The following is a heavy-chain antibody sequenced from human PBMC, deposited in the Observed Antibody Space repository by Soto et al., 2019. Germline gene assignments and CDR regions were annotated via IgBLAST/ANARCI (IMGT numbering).Heavy chain of an antibody. Sequence: SLGLSCAASGFTFDDYAMHWVRQAPGKGLEWVSDISWNSGSIGYADSVKGRFTISRDNAKNSLYLQMNSLRAEDTALYYCAKEIGGPSSHWGQGTLVTVSS. CDR1: GFTFDDYA. CDR2: ISWNSGSI. J-gene: IGHJ4*02. D-gene: IGHD6-13*01. V-gene: IGHV3-9*01. CDR3: AKEIGGPSSH.